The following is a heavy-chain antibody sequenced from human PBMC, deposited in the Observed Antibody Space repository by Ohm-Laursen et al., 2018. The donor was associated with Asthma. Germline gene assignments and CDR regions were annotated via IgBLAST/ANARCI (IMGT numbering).Heavy chain of an antibody. CDR3: AAGAPDYDYIWGSYRVYYYYGMDV. V-gene: IGHV1-58*01. J-gene: IGHJ6*02. Sequence: SVKVSCNASGFTFTSSAVQWVRQARGQRLEWIGWIVVGSGNTNYAQKFQERVTITRDMSTSTAYMELSSLRSEDTAVYYCAAGAPDYDYIWGSYRVYYYYGMDVWGQGTTVTVSS. CDR1: GFTFTSSA. D-gene: IGHD3-16*02. CDR2: IVVGSGNT.